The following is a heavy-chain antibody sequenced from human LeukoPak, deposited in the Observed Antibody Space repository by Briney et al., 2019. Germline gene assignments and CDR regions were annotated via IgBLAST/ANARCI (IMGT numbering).Heavy chain of an antibody. V-gene: IGHV4-31*03. D-gene: IGHD7-27*01. CDR1: GGSISSGGSR. Sequence: SQTLSLTCNVSGGSISSGGSRWSWIRQHPGKGLEWIGYIYYSGSTYYNPSLESRLTMSVETSKNQFSLHLTSVTAADTAVYYCARDWGTYFDYWGQGTLVTVSS. CDR3: ARDWGTYFDY. CDR2: IYYSGST. J-gene: IGHJ4*02.